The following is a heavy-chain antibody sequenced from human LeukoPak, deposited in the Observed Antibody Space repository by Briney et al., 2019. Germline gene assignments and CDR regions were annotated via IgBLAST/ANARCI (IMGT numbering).Heavy chain of an antibody. CDR2: IYPGDSDT. CDR3: ARPMSAYDSDAFDV. CDR1: GYSFTRYW. D-gene: IGHD5-12*01. V-gene: IGHV5-51*01. Sequence: GESLKISCKGSGYSFTRYWIGWVRQMPGKGLEWMGIIYPGDSDTRYSPSFQGQVTISVDKSISTAYLQWSTLKASDTAMYYCARPMSAYDSDAFDVWGQGTMVTVSS. J-gene: IGHJ3*01.